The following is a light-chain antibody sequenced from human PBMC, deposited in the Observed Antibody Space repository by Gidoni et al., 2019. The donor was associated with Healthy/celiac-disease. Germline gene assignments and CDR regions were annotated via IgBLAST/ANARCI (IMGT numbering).Light chain of an antibody. V-gene: IGKV4-1*01. CDR1: QSVLYSSNNKNY. J-gene: IGKJ2*01. CDR3: QQYYSTPMYT. Sequence: DIVTTQSPDSLAVSLGERATINCKSSQSVLYSSNNKNYVAWYQQKPGQPPKLPIYWASTREAGVPDRFSGSGSGTDFTLTISSLQAEDVAVYYCQQYYSTPMYTFGQGTKLEIK. CDR2: WAS.